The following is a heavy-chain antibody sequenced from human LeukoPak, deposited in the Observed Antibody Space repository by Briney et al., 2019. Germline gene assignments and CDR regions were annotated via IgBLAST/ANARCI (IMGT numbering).Heavy chain of an antibody. CDR1: GFNFSNHW. CDR2: INLDGTDK. V-gene: IGHV3-7*04. D-gene: IGHD2-15*01. CDR3: VGNGGSLDY. Sequence: GSLRLSRAASGFNFSNHWMSWVRPAPGKGLEWVASINLDGTDKYYVDAVKGRFTISRDNAKNSLFLEMNSLRATDTAVYYCVGNGGSLDYWGQGTLVTVSS. J-gene: IGHJ4*02.